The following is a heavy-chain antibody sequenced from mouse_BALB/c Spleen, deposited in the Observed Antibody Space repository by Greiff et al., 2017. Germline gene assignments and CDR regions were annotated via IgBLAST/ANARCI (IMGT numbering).Heavy chain of an antibody. V-gene: IGHV1-69*01. Sequence: VQLQQPGAELVMPGASVKMSCKASGYTFTDYWMHWVKQRPGQGLEWIGAIDTSDSYTSYNQKFKGKATLTVDESSSTAYMQLSSLTSEDSAVYYCARGGSSWFAYWGQGTLVTVSA. J-gene: IGHJ3*01. CDR2: IDTSDSYT. CDR1: GYTFTDYW. CDR3: ARGGSSWFAY.